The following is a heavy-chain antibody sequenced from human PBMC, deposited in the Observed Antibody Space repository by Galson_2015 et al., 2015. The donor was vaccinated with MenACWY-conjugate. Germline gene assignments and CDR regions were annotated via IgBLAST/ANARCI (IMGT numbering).Heavy chain of an antibody. CDR1: GFTFRQYA. Sequence: SLRIACAVSGFTFRQYAMSWVRQAPGTGLEWVAIISDSGAATHYIDSVKGRFTISRDNSKNTLYLQMSRLRAEDTALYYCAKDFYMDVWGKGTTVSVSS. CDR2: ISDSGAAT. J-gene: IGHJ6*03. V-gene: IGHV3-23*01. CDR3: AKDFYMDV.